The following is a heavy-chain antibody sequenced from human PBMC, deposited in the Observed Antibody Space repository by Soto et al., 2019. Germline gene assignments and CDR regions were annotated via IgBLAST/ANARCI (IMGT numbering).Heavy chain of an antibody. J-gene: IGHJ4*02. V-gene: IGHV3-30-3*01. CDR1: GFTFSSYA. CDR3: AREERFNCSSTSCYSPFDY. CDR2: ISYDGSNK. Sequence: QVQLVESGGGVVQPGRSLRLSCAASGFTFSSYAMHWVRQAPGKGLEWVAVISYDGSNKYYADSVKGRFTISRDNSKNTLYLQMNSLRAEDTAVYYCAREERFNCSSTSCYSPFDYWGQGTLVTVSS. D-gene: IGHD2-2*01.